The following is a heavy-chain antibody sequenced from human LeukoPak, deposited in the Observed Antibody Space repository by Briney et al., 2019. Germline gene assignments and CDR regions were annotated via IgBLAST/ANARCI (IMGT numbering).Heavy chain of an antibody. V-gene: IGHV4-31*03. CDR3: AGGPSGWNFDY. J-gene: IGHJ4*02. Sequence: SETLSLTCTVSGGSISSGGYYWSWIRQHPGKGLEWIGYIYYSGSTYYNPSLKSRVTISVDTSKNQFSLKLSSVTAADTAVYYCAGGPSGWNFDYWGQGTLVTVSS. CDR2: IYYSGST. CDR1: GGSISSGGYY. D-gene: IGHD6-19*01.